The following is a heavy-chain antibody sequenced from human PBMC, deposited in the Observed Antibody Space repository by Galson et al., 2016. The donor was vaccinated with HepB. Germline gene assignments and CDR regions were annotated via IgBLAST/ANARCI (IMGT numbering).Heavy chain of an antibody. D-gene: IGHD6-19*01. V-gene: IGHV3-23*01. CDR1: GFCVRYSP. J-gene: IGHJ4*02. CDR2: IDGPTPNT. Sequence: SLSPSCAASGFCVRYSPLSWVGRAPGKALDRVSHIDGPTPNTHDADSVRGRFSIYRDNSRHTLYLQMDSLTAEDSAIYYCTTWLSHHFDYWGQGTRVTVSS. CDR3: TTWLSHHFDY.